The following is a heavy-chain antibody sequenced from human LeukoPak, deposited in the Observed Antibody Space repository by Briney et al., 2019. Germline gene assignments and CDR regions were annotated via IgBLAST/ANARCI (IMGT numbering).Heavy chain of an antibody. CDR2: IYYSGST. V-gene: IGHV4-59*01. D-gene: IGHD3-16*02. J-gene: IGHJ4*02. Sequence: SETLSLTCTVSGGSISSYYWSWLRQPPGKGLEWIGYIYYSGSTNYNPPLKSRVTISVDTSKNQFSLKLSPVTAADTAVYYCARVGYYDYVWGSYQTDYWGQGTLVTVSS. CDR1: GGSISSYY. CDR3: ARVGYYDYVWGSYQTDY.